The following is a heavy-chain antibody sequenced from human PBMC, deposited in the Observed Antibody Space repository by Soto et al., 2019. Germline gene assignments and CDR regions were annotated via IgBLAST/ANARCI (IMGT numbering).Heavy chain of an antibody. CDR3: AKERVDRAVAGSYYSYYGMDV. CDR2: ISFDGNNK. V-gene: IGHV3-30*18. J-gene: IGHJ6*02. CDR1: GFTFSTYG. D-gene: IGHD6-19*01. Sequence: GGSLRLSCVTSGFTFSTYGMHWVRQAPGKGLEWVAVISFDGNNKYYADSVKGRFTISRDSSRNTLYLQMNSLSAEDTAVYYCAKERVDRAVAGSYYSYYGMDVWGRGTPVTVSS.